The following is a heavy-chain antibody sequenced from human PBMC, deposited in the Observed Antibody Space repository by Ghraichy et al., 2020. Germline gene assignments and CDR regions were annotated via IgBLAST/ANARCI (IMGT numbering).Heavy chain of an antibody. CDR3: AKGALVGATRGSYWYYYMDV. Sequence: GGSLRLSCAASGFTFDDYAMHWVRQAPGKGLEWVSLISGDGSSILYAESVKGRFTISRDNSRNSLYLQMNSLRPGDTALYYCAKGALVGATRGSYWYYYMDVWGKGTTVTVSS. V-gene: IGHV3-43*02. CDR1: GFTFDDYA. D-gene: IGHD1-26*01. J-gene: IGHJ6*03. CDR2: ISGDGSSI.